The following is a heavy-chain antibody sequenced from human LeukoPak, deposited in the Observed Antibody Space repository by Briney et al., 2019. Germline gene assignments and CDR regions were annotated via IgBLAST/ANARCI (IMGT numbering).Heavy chain of an antibody. J-gene: IGHJ5*02. CDR3: ARDPSYSSSSVRWFDP. D-gene: IGHD6-6*01. V-gene: IGHV4-59*12. CDR1: GGSISSYY. CDR2: IYYSGST. Sequence: SETLSLTCTVSGGSISSYYWSWIRQPPGKGLEWIGYIYYSGSTNYNPSLKSRVTISVDTSKNQFSLKLSSVTAADTAVYYCARDPSYSSSSVRWFDPWGQGTLVTVSS.